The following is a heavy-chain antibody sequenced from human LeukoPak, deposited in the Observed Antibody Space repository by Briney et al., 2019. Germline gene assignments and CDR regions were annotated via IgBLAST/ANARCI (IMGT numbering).Heavy chain of an antibody. J-gene: IGHJ1*01. CDR1: NYTFSNYG. CDR2: IGAYSGNS. D-gene: IGHD2/OR15-2a*01. CDR3: ARDSSAFYGSEYFQH. Sequence: ASVKVSCKTFNYTFSNYGITWVRQAPGQGLEWMGWIGAYSGNSEFAQKFQGRVTMTTDASSGTAYMELTNLTPDDTAVYFCARDSSAFYGSEYFQHWGQGTLVTVSS. V-gene: IGHV1-18*01.